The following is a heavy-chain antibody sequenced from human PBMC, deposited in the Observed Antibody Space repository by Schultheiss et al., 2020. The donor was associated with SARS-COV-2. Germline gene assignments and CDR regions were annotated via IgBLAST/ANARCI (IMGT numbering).Heavy chain of an antibody. CDR2: IRSKANSYAT. D-gene: IGHD6-19*01. CDR1: GFTFDDYA. V-gene: IGHV3-73*01. Sequence: GGSLRLSCAASGFTFDDYAMHWVRQAPGKGLEWVGRIRSKANSYATAYAASVKGRFTISRDDSKNTAYLQMNSLKTEDTAVYYCTRHGTDSGWGQGTLVTVSS. J-gene: IGHJ4*02. CDR3: TRHGTDSG.